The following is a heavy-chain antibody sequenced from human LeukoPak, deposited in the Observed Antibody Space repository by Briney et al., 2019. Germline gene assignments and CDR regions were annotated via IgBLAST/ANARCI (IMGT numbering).Heavy chain of an antibody. J-gene: IGHJ4*02. D-gene: IGHD6-6*01. CDR1: GGSISSYY. Sequence: SETLSLTCTVSGGSISSYYWSWIRQPPGKGLEWIVYIYYSGSTNYNPSLKSRVTISVDTSKNQFSLKLSSVTAADTAVYYCARATIIAGRIDYWGQGTLVTVSS. V-gene: IGHV4-59*01. CDR3: ARATIIAGRIDY. CDR2: IYYSGST.